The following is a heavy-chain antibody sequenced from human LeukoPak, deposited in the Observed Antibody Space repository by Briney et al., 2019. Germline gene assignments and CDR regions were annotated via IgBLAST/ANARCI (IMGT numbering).Heavy chain of an antibody. CDR3: ARVATNYYDSSGYLYYFDY. CDR2: IIPIFGTA. J-gene: IGHJ4*02. CDR1: RGTFSSYA. Sequence: ASVKVSCKASRGTFSSYAISWVRPALGQGLEWMGGIIPIFGTANYAQKFQGRVTITTDESTSTAYMELSSLRSEDTAVYYCARVATNYYDSSGYLYYFDYWGQGTLVTVSS. D-gene: IGHD3-22*01. V-gene: IGHV1-69*05.